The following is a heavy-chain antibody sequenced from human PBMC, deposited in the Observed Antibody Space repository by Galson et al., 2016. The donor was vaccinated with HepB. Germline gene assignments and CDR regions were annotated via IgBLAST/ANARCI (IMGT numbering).Heavy chain of an antibody. CDR3: AKGQRSTWWDGKDV. J-gene: IGHJ6*02. V-gene: IGHV3-9*01. D-gene: IGHD6-13*01. Sequence: SLRLSCAASGFTFDDYAMYWVRQAPGKGLEWVSGISWNSGSIGYADSVKGRFAISRDNAKNSLYLQMNSLRAEDTALYYCAKGQRSTWWDGKDVWGQGTTVTVSS. CDR2: ISWNSGSI. CDR1: GFTFDDYA.